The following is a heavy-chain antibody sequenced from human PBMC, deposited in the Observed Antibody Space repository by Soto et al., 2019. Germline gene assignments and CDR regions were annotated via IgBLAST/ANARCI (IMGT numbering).Heavy chain of an antibody. Sequence: EVQLVESGGGLVKPGGSLRLSCAASGFTFNTYTMNWVRQAPGKGLEWVSSISSSSNYIYYADSVKGRFTISRDNAKNSVSLQMNSLRAEDTAVYYCARGYGPPYYWGQGTLVTVSS. D-gene: IGHD4-17*01. CDR3: ARGYGPPYY. J-gene: IGHJ4*02. CDR1: GFTFNTYT. CDR2: ISSSSNYI. V-gene: IGHV3-21*02.